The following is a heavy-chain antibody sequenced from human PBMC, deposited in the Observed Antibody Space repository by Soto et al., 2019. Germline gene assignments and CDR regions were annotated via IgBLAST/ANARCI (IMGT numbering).Heavy chain of an antibody. J-gene: IGHJ5*02. Sequence: QVQLVQSGAEVKKPGASVKVSCKASGYTFTTYGISWVRQAPGQGLEWMGWISTYNGNTNYAQKLQGRVTMTTDTSTSTASMELRSLRSDDTAVYYCARDPRDIVVGVAATDESHWLDPWGQGTLVTVSS. D-gene: IGHD2-15*01. V-gene: IGHV1-18*01. CDR2: ISTYNGNT. CDR1: GYTFTTYG. CDR3: ARDPRDIVVGVAATDESHWLDP.